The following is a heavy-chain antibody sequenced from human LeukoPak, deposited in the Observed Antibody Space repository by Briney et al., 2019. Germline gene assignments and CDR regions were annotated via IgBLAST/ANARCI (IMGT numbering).Heavy chain of an antibody. D-gene: IGHD2-2*01. V-gene: IGHV3-30*04. J-gene: IGHJ4*02. CDR1: GFTFSSYA. Sequence: GRSLRLSCAASGFTFSSYAMHWVRQAPGKELEWVAVISYDGSNKYYADSVKGRFTISRDNSKNTLYLQMNSLRAEDTAVYYCARVWGCSSTSCYEGTFDYWGQGTLVTVSS. CDR2: ISYDGSNK. CDR3: ARVWGCSSTSCYEGTFDY.